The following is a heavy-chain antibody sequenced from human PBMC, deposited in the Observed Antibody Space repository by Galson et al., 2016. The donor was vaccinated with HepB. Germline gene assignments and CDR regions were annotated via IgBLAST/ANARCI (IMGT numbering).Heavy chain of an antibody. D-gene: IGHD1-26*01. CDR3: TRDIERVGATLYFDY. Sequence: SLRLSCATSGFTFSSYWMSWVRQAPGQGLEWVAKIKQDGSEKYYADSVKGLFTTSRDNAHNSLYLQMDSLRAEDSAIYFCTRDIERVGATLYFDYWGRGTLVTVSS. CDR1: GFTFSSYW. V-gene: IGHV3-7*01. J-gene: IGHJ4*02. CDR2: IKQDGSEK.